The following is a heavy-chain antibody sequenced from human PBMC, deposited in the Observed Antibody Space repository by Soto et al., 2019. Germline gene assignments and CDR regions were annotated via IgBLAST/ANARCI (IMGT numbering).Heavy chain of an antibody. J-gene: IGHJ5*02. V-gene: IGHV3-23*01. Sequence: EVQLLESGGGLVQPGGSLRLSCAASGFTFSSYAMRWVRQAPGQGLEWVSAISGSGGSTYYADSVKGRFTISRDNSKNKLYLQMNSLRAEDTAVYYCAKSDFVGEGWFDPWGQGTLVTVSS. CDR1: GFTFSSYA. CDR2: ISGSGGST. D-gene: IGHD1-26*01. CDR3: AKSDFVGEGWFDP.